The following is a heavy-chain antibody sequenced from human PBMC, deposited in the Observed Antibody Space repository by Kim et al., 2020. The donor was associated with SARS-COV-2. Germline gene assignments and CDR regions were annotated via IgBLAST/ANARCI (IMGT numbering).Heavy chain of an antibody. V-gene: IGHV4-59*12. J-gene: IGHJ4*02. CDR3: ARERYYDSSGTFDY. CDR2: IYYSGST. D-gene: IGHD3-22*01. CDR1: GGSISSYY. Sequence: SETLSLTCTVSGGSISSYYWSWIRQPPGKGLEWIGYIYYSGSTNYNPSLMSRVTISVDTSKNQFSLKLSSVTAADTAVYYCARERYYDSSGTFDYWGQGTLVTVSS.